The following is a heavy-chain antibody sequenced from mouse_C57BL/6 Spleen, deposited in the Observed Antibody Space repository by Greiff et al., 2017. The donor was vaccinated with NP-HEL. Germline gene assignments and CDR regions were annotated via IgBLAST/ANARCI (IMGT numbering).Heavy chain of an antibody. CDR2: INPSTGGT. CDR1: GYSFTGYY. D-gene: IGHD2-3*01. V-gene: IGHV1-42*01. Sequence: DVKLVESGPELVKPGASVKISCKASGYSFTGYYMNWVKQSPEKSLEWIGEINPSTGGTTYNQKFKAKATLTVDKSSSTAYMQLKSLTSEDSAVYYCARGYSGYFDVWGTGTTVTVSS. CDR3: ARGYSGYFDV. J-gene: IGHJ1*03.